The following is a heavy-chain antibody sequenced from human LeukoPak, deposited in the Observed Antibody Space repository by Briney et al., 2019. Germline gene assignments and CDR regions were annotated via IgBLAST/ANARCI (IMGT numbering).Heavy chain of an antibody. CDR2: ISSGSSAI. Sequence: GGSLRPSCVASGFIFSDYNMNWVRQAPGKGPEWVSYISSGSSAIYYADSVKGRFTISRDNAKNSLYLQMSSLRAEDTAVYYCARIGAYWGRGTLVTVSS. D-gene: IGHD4/OR15-4a*01. CDR3: ARIGAY. V-gene: IGHV3-48*01. CDR1: GFIFSDYN. J-gene: IGHJ4*02.